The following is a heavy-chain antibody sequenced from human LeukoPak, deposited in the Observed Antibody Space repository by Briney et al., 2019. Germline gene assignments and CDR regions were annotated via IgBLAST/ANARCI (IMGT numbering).Heavy chain of an antibody. CDR2: IYYSGST. D-gene: IGHD3-10*01. Sequence: SETLSLTCTVSGYSISSGYYWGWIRQPPGKGLEWIGSIYYSGSTNYNPSLKSRVTISVDTSKNQFSLKLSSVTAADTAVYYCARGDYYGSGGLIWFDPWGQGTLVTVSS. J-gene: IGHJ5*02. CDR3: ARGDYYGSGGLIWFDP. V-gene: IGHV4-38-2*02. CDR1: GYSISSGYY.